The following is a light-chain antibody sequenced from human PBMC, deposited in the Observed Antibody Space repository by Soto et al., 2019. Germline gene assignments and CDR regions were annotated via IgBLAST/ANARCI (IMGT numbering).Light chain of an antibody. CDR3: SSYTSSGTRV. V-gene: IGLV2-14*01. J-gene: IGLJ3*02. Sequence: QSALTQPASVSGSRGQSITISCTGTSSDVGGYNYVSWYQQQPGKAPKLMIYDVSNRPSGVSNRFSGSNSGNTAPLTITGLQAEYEADYSCSSYTSSGTRVFGGGTKVTVL. CDR1: SSDVGGYNY. CDR2: DVS.